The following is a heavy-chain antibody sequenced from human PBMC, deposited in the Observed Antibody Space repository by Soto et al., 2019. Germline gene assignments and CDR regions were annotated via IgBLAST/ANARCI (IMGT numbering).Heavy chain of an antibody. J-gene: IGHJ5*02. CDR1: GGSITNYY. Sequence: SETLSLTCTVSGGSITNYYWSWIRQPAGKGLEWIGRIYTKERTNYNLSFRNRVTMSVDTSKNQFSLKLDAVTAADTAVYYCARDDYKGGGNNWFDPWGQGTLVTVS. D-gene: IGHD3-16*01. CDR3: ARDDYKGGGNNWFDP. V-gene: IGHV4-4*07. CDR2: IYTKERT.